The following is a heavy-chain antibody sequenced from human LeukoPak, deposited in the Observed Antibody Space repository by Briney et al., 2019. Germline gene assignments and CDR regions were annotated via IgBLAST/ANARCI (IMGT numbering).Heavy chain of an antibody. CDR2: ISSNGGST. V-gene: IGHV3-64*01. CDR1: GFTFSTYA. D-gene: IGHD5-18*01. J-gene: IGHJ4*02. CDR3: ARGVMSTAMVTKGFDC. Sequence: GGSLRLSCAASGFTFSTYAMHWVRQAPGKGLEFVSGISSNGGSTYYATSAKGRFTISRDNSKNTLNLQMGSLRAEDMAVYYCARGVMSTAMVTKGFDCWGQGTLVSVSS.